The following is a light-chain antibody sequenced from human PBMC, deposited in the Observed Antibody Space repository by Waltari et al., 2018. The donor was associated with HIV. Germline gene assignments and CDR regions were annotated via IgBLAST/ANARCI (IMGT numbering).Light chain of an antibody. V-gene: IGKV1-8*01. CDR1: QPIGSA. J-gene: IGKJ4*01. CDR3: QQYHTNPLT. CDR2: GAS. Sequence: AIGMTQSPSSFSASTVDRVTIPFRASQPIGSALAWYQQKPGEAPYLLVYGASTLQSGVPSRFSGSGSGTDFTLTITCLHVEDFATYFCQQYHTNPLTFGGGSKVEI.